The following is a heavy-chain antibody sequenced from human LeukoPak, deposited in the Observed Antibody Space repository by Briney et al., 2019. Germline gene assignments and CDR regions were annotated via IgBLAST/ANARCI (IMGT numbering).Heavy chain of an antibody. CDR1: GFTVSSNY. V-gene: IGHV3-53*01. Sequence: GGSLRLSCAASGFTVSSNYMSWVRQAPGKGLEWVSVIYSGGSTYYADSVKGRFTISRDNSKNTLYLQMNSLRAEDTAVYYCARLPNYDSSGSDPWGQGTLVTVSS. CDR3: ARLPNYDSSGSDP. CDR2: IYSGGST. J-gene: IGHJ5*02. D-gene: IGHD3-22*01.